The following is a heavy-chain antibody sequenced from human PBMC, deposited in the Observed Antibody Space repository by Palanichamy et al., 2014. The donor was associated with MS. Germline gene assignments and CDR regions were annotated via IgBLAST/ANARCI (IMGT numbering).Heavy chain of an antibody. J-gene: IGHJ5*02. CDR2: INAGNGNT. CDR1: GYTFTSYA. CDR3: ARGRSPKSVQLLYSWFDP. D-gene: IGHD2-2*01. Sequence: QVQLVQSGAEVKKPGASVKVSCKASGYTFTSYAMHWVRQAPGQRLEWMGWINAGNGNTKYSQKFQGRVAITRDTSASTAYMELSSLRSEDTAVYYCARGRSPKSVQLLYSWFDPWGQGTLVTVSS. V-gene: IGHV1-3*01.